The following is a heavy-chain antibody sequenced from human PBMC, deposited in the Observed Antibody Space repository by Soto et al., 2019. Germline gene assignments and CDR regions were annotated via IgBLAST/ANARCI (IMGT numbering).Heavy chain of an antibody. J-gene: IGHJ4*02. Sequence: QVQLQESGPGLVKPSETLSLTCTVSGGSISSYYWSWIRQPPGKGLEWIGYIYYSGSTNYNPSLKSRVTISVDTSKNQFSLKLSSVTAADTAVYYCARDVGATLAWHYWGQGTLVTVSS. D-gene: IGHD1-26*01. CDR3: ARDVGATLAWHY. CDR2: IYYSGST. CDR1: GGSISSYY. V-gene: IGHV4-59*01.